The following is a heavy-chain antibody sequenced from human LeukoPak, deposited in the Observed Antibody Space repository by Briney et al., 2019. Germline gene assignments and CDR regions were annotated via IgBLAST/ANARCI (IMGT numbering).Heavy chain of an antibody. CDR2: IHGSGTT. CDR1: GVSISDYY. Sequence: PSETLSLTCTVSGVSISDYYWSWIRQPAGKGLEWIGRIHGSGTTNYTPSLSSRVTVSLDTSKNQFSLKFTSVTAADTAVYFCTRGAQIVMSSNYYDPWDQGTLVIASS. CDR3: TRGAQIVMSSNYYDP. D-gene: IGHD1-7*01. V-gene: IGHV4-4*07. J-gene: IGHJ5*02.